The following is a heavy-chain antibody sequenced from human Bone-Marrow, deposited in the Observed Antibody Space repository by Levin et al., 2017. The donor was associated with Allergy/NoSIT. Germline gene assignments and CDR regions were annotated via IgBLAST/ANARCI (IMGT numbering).Heavy chain of an antibody. D-gene: IGHD5-18*01. CDR3: VKEMDAAPRYAMDV. V-gene: IGHV3-9*01. CDR2: ISWNSDII. J-gene: IGHJ6*02. Sequence: GGSLRLSCAVSGLTFDDSAFHWVRQTPGKGLAWVSGISWNSDIIMYADSVKGRFTISRDNAKSSLYLQLESLRPDDTAVYDCVKEMDAAPRYAMDVWGQGTTVIVSS. CDR1: GLTFDDSA.